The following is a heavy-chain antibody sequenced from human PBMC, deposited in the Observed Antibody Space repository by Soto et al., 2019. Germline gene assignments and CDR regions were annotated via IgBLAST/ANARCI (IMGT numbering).Heavy chain of an antibody. CDR2: INSDGRTT. CDR3: VRSAIFYYGMDV. D-gene: IGHD3-3*01. V-gene: IGHV3-74*01. Sequence: EVQLVESGGGLVHPGGSLRLSCAASGFTFNTYSMHWVRQAPGKGLVWVSRINSDGRTTIYADSVKGRLTVSRDNAKNTLYLQMNSLRAEDTALYYCVRSAIFYYGMDVWGQGTTVTVSS. J-gene: IGHJ6*02. CDR1: GFTFNTYS.